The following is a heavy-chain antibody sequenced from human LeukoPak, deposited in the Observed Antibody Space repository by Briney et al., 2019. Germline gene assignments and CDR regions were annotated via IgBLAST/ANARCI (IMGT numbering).Heavy chain of an antibody. D-gene: IGHD2-21*02. CDR2: VSSGSSTI. J-gene: IGHJ5*01. CDR1: GFTFSDYY. V-gene: IGHV3-11*04. CDR3: ARGESSYCDGGCYFAS. Sequence: KSGGSLRLSCAASGFTFSDYYMSWIRQAPGKALEWVSYVSSGSSTIYYADSVKGRFTVSRDNGKRSLYLHMNSLRAEDTAMYYCARGESSYCDGGCYFASWGQGTLVTISS.